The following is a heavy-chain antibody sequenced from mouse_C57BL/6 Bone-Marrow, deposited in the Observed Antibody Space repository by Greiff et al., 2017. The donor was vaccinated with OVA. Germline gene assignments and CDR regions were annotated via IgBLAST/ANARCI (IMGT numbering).Heavy chain of an antibody. Sequence: QVQLKQPGAELVRPGTSVKLSCKASGYTFTSYWMHWVKQRPGPGLEWIGVIDPSDSYTNYNQKFKGKATLTVDTSSSTAYMQLSSLTSEDSAVYYCARRGITTVVDYWGQGTTLTVSS. D-gene: IGHD1-1*01. CDR3: ARRGITTVVDY. CDR2: IDPSDSYT. CDR1: GYTFTSYW. J-gene: IGHJ2*01. V-gene: IGHV1-59*01.